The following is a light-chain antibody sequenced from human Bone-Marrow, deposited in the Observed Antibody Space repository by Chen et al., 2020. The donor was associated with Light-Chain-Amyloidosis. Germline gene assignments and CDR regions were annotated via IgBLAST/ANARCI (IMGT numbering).Light chain of an antibody. CDR3: QVWDRSSDRPV. CDR1: NIGSTS. V-gene: IGLV3-21*02. J-gene: IGLJ3*02. CDR2: DDS. Sequence: SSVLTQPSSVSVAPGQTATIACGGNNIGSTSVHWYQQTPGQAPLLVVYDDSDRPSGIPERLAGSNSGNTATLTISRVEAGDEADHYCQVWDRSSDRPVFGGGTKLTVL.